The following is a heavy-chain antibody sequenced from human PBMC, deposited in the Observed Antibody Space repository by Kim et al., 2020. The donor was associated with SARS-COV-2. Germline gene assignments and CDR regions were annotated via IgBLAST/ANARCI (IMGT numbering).Heavy chain of an antibody. Sequence: YADSVKGRFTISRDNAKNTVYLHMSNLRVDDTAVYYCTRDKRYNGSPTFDIWGQGTMVTVSS. D-gene: IGHD1-26*01. CDR3: TRDKRYNGSPTFDI. V-gene: IGHV3-74*01. J-gene: IGHJ3*02.